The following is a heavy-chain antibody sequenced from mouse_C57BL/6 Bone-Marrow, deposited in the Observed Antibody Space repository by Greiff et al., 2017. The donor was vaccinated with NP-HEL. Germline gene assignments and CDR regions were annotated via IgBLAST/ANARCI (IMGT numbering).Heavy chain of an antibody. V-gene: IGHV5-17*01. J-gene: IGHJ4*01. CDR2: ISSGSSTI. D-gene: IGHD2-3*01. CDR3: ARYDASYYYAMDY. CDR1: GFTFSDYG. Sequence: DVHLVESGGGLVKPGGSLKLSCAASGFTFSDYGMHWVRQAPEKGLEWVAYISSGSSTIYYADTVKGRFTISRDNAKNTLFLQMTSLRSEDTAMYYCARYDASYYYAMDYWGQGTSVTVSS.